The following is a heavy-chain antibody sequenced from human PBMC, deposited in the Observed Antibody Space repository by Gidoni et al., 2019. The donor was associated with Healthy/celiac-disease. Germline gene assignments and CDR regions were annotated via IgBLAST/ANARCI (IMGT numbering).Heavy chain of an antibody. CDR2: IYYSGST. J-gene: IGHJ4*02. CDR1: GGSISSYY. Sequence: QVQLQESGPGLAKPSVTLSLTCSLCGGSISSYYWSWIRQPPGKGLEWIGYIYYSGSTNYNPSLKSRVTISVDTSKNQFSLKLSSVTAADTAVYYCAGGGCRSSTSCYVDWGQGTLVTVSS. CDR3: AGGGCRSSTSCYVD. V-gene: IGHV4-59*01. D-gene: IGHD2-2*01.